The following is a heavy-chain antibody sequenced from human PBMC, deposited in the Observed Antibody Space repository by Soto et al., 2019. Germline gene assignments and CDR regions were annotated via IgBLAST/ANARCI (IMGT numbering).Heavy chain of an antibody. Sequence: PSETLSLTCAVYGGSFSGYYWSWIRQPPGKGLEWIGEINHSGSTNYNPSLKSRVTISVDTSKNQFSLKLSSVTAADTAVYYCARARPPYYYGSGSYFDYWGQGTLVTVSS. V-gene: IGHV4-34*01. CDR1: GGSFSGYY. CDR2: INHSGST. CDR3: ARARPPYYYGSGSYFDY. D-gene: IGHD3-10*01. J-gene: IGHJ4*02.